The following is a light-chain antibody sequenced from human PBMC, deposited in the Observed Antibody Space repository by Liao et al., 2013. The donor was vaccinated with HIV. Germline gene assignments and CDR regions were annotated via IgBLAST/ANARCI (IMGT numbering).Light chain of an antibody. Sequence: SYELAQPPSVSVAPGKTARISCGGNNIGSKSVHWYQQKSGQAPVLLIYSNSDRPSGLPERFSGSNSGNTATLSISRVEAGDEADYYCQVWDSSSDPWVFGGGTKLTVL. CDR2: SNS. CDR1: NIGSKS. V-gene: IGLV3-21*04. J-gene: IGLJ3*02. CDR3: QVWDSSSDPWV.